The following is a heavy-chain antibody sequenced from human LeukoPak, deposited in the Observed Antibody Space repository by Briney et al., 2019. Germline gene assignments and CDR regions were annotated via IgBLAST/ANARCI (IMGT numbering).Heavy chain of an antibody. CDR1: GFTFSGSW. J-gene: IGHJ4*02. CDR3: ARFLMVTAGDY. CDR2: ITGDGSGA. Sequence: GGSLRLSCAASGFTFSGSWMHWVRQTPGKGLVWVSRITGDGSGATYADSVKGRFTISRDNAKNTVYLQMNSLRDEDTAVYYCARFLMVTAGDYWGQGTLVTVSS. D-gene: IGHD2-21*02. V-gene: IGHV3-74*01.